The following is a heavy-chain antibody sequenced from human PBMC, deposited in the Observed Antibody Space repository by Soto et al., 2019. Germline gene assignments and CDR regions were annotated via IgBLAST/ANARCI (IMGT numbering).Heavy chain of an antibody. J-gene: IGHJ4*02. V-gene: IGHV3-21*01. CDR2: ISSSSHYI. CDR1: GFRFSGST. CDR3: ARDLGEVSAL. D-gene: IGHD3-10*01. Sequence: GGSLRLSCVASGFRFSGSTMNWVRQAPGKGLNWVSSISSSSHYIYYADSLKGRFTISRDNAKNSLFLQMNSLRAEDTAVYYCARDLGEVSALWGQGTLVTVS.